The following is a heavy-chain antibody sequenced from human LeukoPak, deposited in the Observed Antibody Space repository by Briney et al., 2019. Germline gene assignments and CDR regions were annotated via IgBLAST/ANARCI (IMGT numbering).Heavy chain of an antibody. CDR2: ITRDGYA. CDR3: LRALAPTVGLWYFDY. CDR1: GFTFRAYP. J-gene: IGHJ4*02. Sequence: GGSLRLSCAASGFTFRAYPMSWVRQPPGKGLQWLGFITRDGYAEHAASVRGRFSISRDDSNSIAYLQMHSLQVDDTAVYYCLRALAPTVGLWYFDYSGQGTLVTVSS. D-gene: IGHD3-10*01. V-gene: IGHV3-49*04.